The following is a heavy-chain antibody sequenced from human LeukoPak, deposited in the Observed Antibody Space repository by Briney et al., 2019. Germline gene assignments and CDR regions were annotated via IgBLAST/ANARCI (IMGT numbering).Heavy chain of an antibody. Sequence: GGSLRLSCAASGFTFSSYEMNWVRQAPGKGLEWVSYISSTGSTIYYADSVKGRFTISRDNAKNSLYLQLNSLRAEDTAVYYCGRVHSSSAWKFDSWGQGTLVTVSS. CDR1: GFTFSSYE. J-gene: IGHJ4*02. CDR2: ISSTGSTI. D-gene: IGHD6-19*01. CDR3: GRVHSSSAWKFDS. V-gene: IGHV3-48*03.